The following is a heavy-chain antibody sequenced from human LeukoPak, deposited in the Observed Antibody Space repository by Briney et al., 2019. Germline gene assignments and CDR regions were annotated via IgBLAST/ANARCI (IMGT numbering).Heavy chain of an antibody. J-gene: IGHJ6*02. Sequence: PGGSLRLSCAAPGFTFSSYAMSWVRQAPGKGLEGVSDISGSGGYTYYADSVKGRFTISRDNSKNTLYLQMNSLRVEDTAEYHCAKGRGEYYHYGMDVWGQGTTVTVSS. D-gene: IGHD5-24*01. CDR2: ISGSGGYT. CDR3: AKGRGEYYHYGMDV. CDR1: GFTFSSYA. V-gene: IGHV3-23*01.